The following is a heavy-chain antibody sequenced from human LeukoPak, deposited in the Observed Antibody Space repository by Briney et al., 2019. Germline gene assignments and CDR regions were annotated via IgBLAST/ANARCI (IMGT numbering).Heavy chain of an antibody. V-gene: IGHV3-23*01. J-gene: IGHJ6*03. D-gene: IGHD1-7*01. CDR1: GFTFSSYA. Sequence: PGGSLRLSCAASGFTFSSYAMSWVRQAPGKGLEWVSAISGSGGSTYYADSVKGRFTISRDNSKNTLYLQMNSLRAEDTAVYYCARAYNWNYKGLVRRYYYMDVWGKGTTVTVSS. CDR3: ARAYNWNYKGLVRRYYYMDV. CDR2: ISGSGGST.